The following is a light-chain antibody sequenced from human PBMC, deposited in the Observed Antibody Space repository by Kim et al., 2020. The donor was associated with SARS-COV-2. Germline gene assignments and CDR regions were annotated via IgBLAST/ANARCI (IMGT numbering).Light chain of an antibody. CDR3: AAWDDSLSSMFAWV. CDR1: SSNIGSNS. V-gene: IGLV1-47*02. J-gene: IGLJ3*02. CDR2: SNN. Sequence: ELTQPPSASGTPGQRVTISCSGSSSNIGSNSVYWYQQLPGTAPKLLIYSNNQRPSGVPDRFSGSKSGTSASLAISELRSEDEADYYCAAWDDSLSSMFAWVFGGGTQLTVL.